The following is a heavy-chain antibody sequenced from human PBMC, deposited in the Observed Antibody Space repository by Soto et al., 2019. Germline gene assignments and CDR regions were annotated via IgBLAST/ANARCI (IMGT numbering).Heavy chain of an antibody. CDR3: ARISLRSYDSSGYYLDY. J-gene: IGHJ4*02. Sequence: SETLSLTCAVYGGSFGGYYWSWIRQPPGKGLEWIGEINHSGSTNYNPSLKSRVTISVDTSKNQFSLKLSSVTAADTAVYYCARISLRSYDSSGYYLDYWGQGTLVTVSS. CDR2: INHSGST. V-gene: IGHV4-34*01. CDR1: GGSFGGYY. D-gene: IGHD3-22*01.